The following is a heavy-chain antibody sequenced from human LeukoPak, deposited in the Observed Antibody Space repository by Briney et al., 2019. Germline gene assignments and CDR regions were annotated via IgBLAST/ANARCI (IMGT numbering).Heavy chain of an antibody. V-gene: IGHV1-18*01. CDR2: ISAYNGNT. Sequence: ASVKVSCKASVYTFSSYGISWVRQAPGQGLEGMGWISAYNGNTSFAQEFQGRVTMTRDTSISTAYMELSRLRSDDTAVYYCARGGPDIVVVPAAIWWFDPWGQGTLVTVSS. D-gene: IGHD2-2*01. CDR3: ARGGPDIVVVPAAIWWFDP. CDR1: VYTFSSYG. J-gene: IGHJ5*02.